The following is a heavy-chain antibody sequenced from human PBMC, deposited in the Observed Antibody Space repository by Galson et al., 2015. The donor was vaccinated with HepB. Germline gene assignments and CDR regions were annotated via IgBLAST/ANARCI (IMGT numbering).Heavy chain of an antibody. D-gene: IGHD6-13*01. Sequence: SLRLSCAASGFTFNSYEMNWVRQAPGQGLEWVSYISSSGGTIYYADSVKGRFTISRDNAKSLYLQMNSLTAEDTAVYYCARSKSPSSPSDNWGQGTLVTVSS. CDR3: ARSKSPSSPSDN. V-gene: IGHV3-48*03. CDR2: ISSSGGTI. CDR1: GFTFNSYE. J-gene: IGHJ4*02.